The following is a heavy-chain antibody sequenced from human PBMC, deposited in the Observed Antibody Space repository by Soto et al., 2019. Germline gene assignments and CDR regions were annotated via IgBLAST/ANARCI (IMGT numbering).Heavy chain of an antibody. V-gene: IGHV3-9*01. J-gene: IGHJ6*02. Sequence: TGGSLRLSCAASGFTFDDYAMHWVRQAPGKGLEWVSGISWNSGSIGYADSVKGRFTISRDNAKNSLYLQMNSLRAEDTALYYCAKDRGRITIFGVVSYYYYYGMDVWGQGTTVTVSS. CDR2: ISWNSGSI. CDR1: GFTFDDYA. D-gene: IGHD3-3*01. CDR3: AKDRGRITIFGVVSYYYYYGMDV.